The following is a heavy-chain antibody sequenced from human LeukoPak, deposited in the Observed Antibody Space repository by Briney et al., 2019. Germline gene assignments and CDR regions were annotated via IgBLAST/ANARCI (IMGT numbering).Heavy chain of an antibody. CDR3: ARGHGYSYGYDYFDY. J-gene: IGHJ4*02. Sequence: SVKVSCKASGYTFTSYYMHWVRQAPGQGLEWMGGIIPIFGTANYAQKFQGRVTITADESTSTAYMELSSLRSEDTAVYYCARGHGYSYGYDYFDYWGQGTLVTVSS. CDR1: GYTFTSYY. CDR2: IIPIFGTA. D-gene: IGHD5-18*01. V-gene: IGHV1-69*13.